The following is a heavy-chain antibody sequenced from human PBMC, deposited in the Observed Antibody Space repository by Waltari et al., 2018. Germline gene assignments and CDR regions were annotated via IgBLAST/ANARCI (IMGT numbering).Heavy chain of an antibody. V-gene: IGHV5-51*01. CDR2: IYPGDSDT. Sequence: EVQVVQSGAEVKKPGESLKISCEGSGYSFTTTWIGWVRQMPGKGLEWMGIIYPGDSDTRYSPSFQGQVNISADKSINTAYLQWSTLKASDTAMYYCVVGSSFDYWGQGTLVTVSS. J-gene: IGHJ4*02. CDR1: GYSFTTTW. CDR3: VVGSSFDY. D-gene: IGHD3-10*01.